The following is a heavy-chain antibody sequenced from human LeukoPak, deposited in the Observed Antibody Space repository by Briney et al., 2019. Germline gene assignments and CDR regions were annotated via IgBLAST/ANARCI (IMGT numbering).Heavy chain of an antibody. D-gene: IGHD2-2*01. V-gene: IGHV3-11*01. CDR2: ISSSGSTI. J-gene: IGHJ6*02. CDR3: ARNGALNGGIVVVPAASPHTSNYYGMDV. Sequence: GSLRLSCAASGFTFSDYYMSWIRQAPGKGLEWVSYISSSGSTIYYADSVKGRFTISRDNAKNSLYLQMNSLRAEDTAVYYCARNGALNGGIVVVPAASPHTSNYYGMDVWGQGTTVTVSS. CDR1: GFTFSDYY.